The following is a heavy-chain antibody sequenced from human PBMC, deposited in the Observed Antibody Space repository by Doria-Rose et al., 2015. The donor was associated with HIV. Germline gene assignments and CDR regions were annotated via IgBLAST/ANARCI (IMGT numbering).Heavy chain of an antibody. D-gene: IGHD3-10*01. Sequence: GLEWMGIIYPGDSDTRYSPSFQGQVTFSADKSISTAYLQWSSLKASDTAMYNCARLGNYGSGSTFDYWGQGTLVTVSS. J-gene: IGHJ4*02. CDR3: ARLGNYGSGSTFDY. CDR2: IYPGDSDT. V-gene: IGHV5-51*01.